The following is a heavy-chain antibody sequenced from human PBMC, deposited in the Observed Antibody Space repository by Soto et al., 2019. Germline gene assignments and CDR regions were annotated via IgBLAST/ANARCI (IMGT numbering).Heavy chain of an antibody. Sequence: GGSLRLSCAASGFTFSSYSMNWVRQAPGKGLEWVSSISSSSSYIYYADSVKGRFTISRDNAKNSLYLQMNSLRAEDTAVYYCAKDRKPLGYCGGDCYLDYWGQGTLVTVSS. CDR1: GFTFSSYS. D-gene: IGHD2-21*02. J-gene: IGHJ4*02. V-gene: IGHV3-21*01. CDR2: ISSSSSYI. CDR3: AKDRKPLGYCGGDCYLDY.